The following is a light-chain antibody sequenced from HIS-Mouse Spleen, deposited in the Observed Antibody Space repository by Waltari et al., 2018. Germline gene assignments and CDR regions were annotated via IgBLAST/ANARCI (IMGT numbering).Light chain of an antibody. Sequence: QSALTQPASLSGSPGQLITISCPGTSRDGGSYNLVSWYQQHPGKAPKLMIYEGSKRPSGVSNRFSGSKSGNTASLTISGLQAEDEADYYCCSYAGSSTWVFGGGTKLTVL. CDR1: SRDGGSYNL. J-gene: IGLJ3*02. V-gene: IGLV2-23*01. CDR3: CSYAGSSTWV. CDR2: EGS.